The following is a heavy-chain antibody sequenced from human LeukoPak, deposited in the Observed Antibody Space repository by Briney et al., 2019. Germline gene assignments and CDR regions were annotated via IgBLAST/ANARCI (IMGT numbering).Heavy chain of an antibody. CDR2: ISYDGSNK. Sequence: GGSLRLSCAASGFTFSSYAMQWVRRAPGKGLGWVAVISYDGSNKYYADSVRGRFTISRDNSKNTLYLQMNSLRAEDTAVYYCARAGYSYGRFVFDWFDPWGQGTLVTVSS. D-gene: IGHD5-18*01. CDR1: GFTFSSYA. CDR3: ARAGYSYGRFVFDWFDP. J-gene: IGHJ5*02. V-gene: IGHV3-30-3*01.